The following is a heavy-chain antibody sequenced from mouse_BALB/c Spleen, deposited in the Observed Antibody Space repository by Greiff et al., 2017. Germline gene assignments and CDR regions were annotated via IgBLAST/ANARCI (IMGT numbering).Heavy chain of an antibody. CDR3: ASGRPDY. J-gene: IGHJ2*01. CDR2: ISSGGSYT. V-gene: IGHV5-9-1*01. Sequence: DVMLVESGGGLVKPGGSLKLSCAASGFTFSSYAMSWVRQTPEKRLEWVATISSGGSYTYYPDSVKGRFTISRDNAKNTLYLQMSSLRSEDTAMYYCASGRPDYWGQGTTLTVSS. CDR1: GFTFSSYA.